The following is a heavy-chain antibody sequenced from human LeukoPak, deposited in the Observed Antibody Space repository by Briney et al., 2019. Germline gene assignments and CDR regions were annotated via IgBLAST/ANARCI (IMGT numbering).Heavy chain of an antibody. V-gene: IGHV4-59*01. CDR1: GGSISSYY. D-gene: IGHD6-13*01. CDR3: ATGYSSSWYYPSIDY. CDR2: IYYSGST. Sequence: SETLSLTCTVSGGSISSYYWSWIRQPPGKGLEWIGYIYYSGSTNYNPSLKSRVTISVDTSKNQFSLKLSSVTAADTAVYYCATGYSSSWYYPSIDYWEQGTLVTVSS. J-gene: IGHJ4*02.